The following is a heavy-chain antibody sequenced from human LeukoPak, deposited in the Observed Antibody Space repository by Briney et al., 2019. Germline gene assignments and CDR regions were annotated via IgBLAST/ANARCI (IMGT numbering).Heavy chain of an antibody. V-gene: IGHV3-23*01. D-gene: IGHD6-13*01. CDR1: GFTFSSYG. CDR3: ARRAGYSSPIDY. Sequence: GGTLRLSCAASGFTFSSYGMSWVRQAPGKGLEWVSAISGSGGSTYYADSVKGRFTISRDNAKNSLYLQMNSLRAEDTALYYCARRAGYSSPIDYWGQGTLVTVSS. CDR2: ISGSGGST. J-gene: IGHJ4*02.